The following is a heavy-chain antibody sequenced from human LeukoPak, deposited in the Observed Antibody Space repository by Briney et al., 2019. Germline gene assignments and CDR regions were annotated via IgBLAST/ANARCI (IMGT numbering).Heavy chain of an antibody. Sequence: ASVKVSCKASGYTFTSYGISWVRQAPGQGLEWMGWIGAYNGNTNYAQKLQGRVTMTTDTSTSTAYMELRSLRSDDTAVYYCARRSMEADLYYFDYWGQGTLVTVSS. J-gene: IGHJ4*02. V-gene: IGHV1-18*01. CDR2: IGAYNGNT. CDR1: GYTFTSYG. CDR3: ARRSMEADLYYFDY. D-gene: IGHD2/OR15-2a*01.